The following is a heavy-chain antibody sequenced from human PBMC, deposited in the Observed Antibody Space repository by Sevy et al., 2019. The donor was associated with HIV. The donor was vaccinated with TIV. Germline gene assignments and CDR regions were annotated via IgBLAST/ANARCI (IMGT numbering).Heavy chain of an antibody. D-gene: IGHD2-21*02. CDR1: GYTFSGYY. V-gene: IGHV1-2*02. CDR3: ARGGESLPYCGGDCYPDY. CDR2: INPKSGGT. Sequence: ASVKVSCKPSGYTFSGYYIHWVRQAPGQGLEWMGWINPKSGGTNYAQKFQGRVTMTRDTSISKAYMELSRLRSDETAVYYCARGGESLPYCGGDCYPDYWGQGTLVTVSS. J-gene: IGHJ4*02.